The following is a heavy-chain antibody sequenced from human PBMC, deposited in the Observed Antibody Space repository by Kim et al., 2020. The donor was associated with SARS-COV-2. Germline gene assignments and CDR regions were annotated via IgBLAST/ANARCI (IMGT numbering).Heavy chain of an antibody. D-gene: IGHD3-10*01. CDR2: ISSSGSTI. Sequence: GGSLRLSCAASGFTFSGYSMNWVRQAPGKGLEWVSYISSSGSTIYYADSVKGRFTISRDNAKNSLYLQMNSLRDEDTAIYYSARPGYGSGSYGYWGQGTLVTVSS. V-gene: IGHV3-48*02. CDR1: GFTFSGYS. CDR3: ARPGYGSGSYGY. J-gene: IGHJ4*02.